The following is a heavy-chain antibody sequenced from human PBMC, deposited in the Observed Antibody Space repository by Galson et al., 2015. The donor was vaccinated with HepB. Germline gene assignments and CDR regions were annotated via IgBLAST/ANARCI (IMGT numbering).Heavy chain of an antibody. CDR1: GYTFTSYD. D-gene: IGHD2-21*01. Sequence: SVKVSCKASGYTFTSYDINWVRQATGQGLEWMGWMNPNSGNTGYAQKFQGRVTMTRNTSISTAYMELSSLRSEDTAVYYCARQAEAYCGGDCYSGYFQHWGQGTLVTVSS. CDR3: ARQAEAYCGGDCYSGYFQH. V-gene: IGHV1-8*01. CDR2: MNPNSGNT. J-gene: IGHJ1*01.